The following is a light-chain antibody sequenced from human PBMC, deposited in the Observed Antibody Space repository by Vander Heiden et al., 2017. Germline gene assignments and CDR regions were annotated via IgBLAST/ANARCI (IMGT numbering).Light chain of an antibody. Sequence: QSALTQPPSVSGSPGQSVTISCTGTSRDVGSYNRVSWYQQFPGTAPKLMIYEVSNRPSGVPDRFSGSKSGNTASLTISGLQAEDEADYYCSSYTSSSTYVFGTGTKVTVL. CDR3: SSYTSSSTYV. CDR1: SRDVGSYNR. J-gene: IGLJ1*01. V-gene: IGLV2-18*02. CDR2: EVS.